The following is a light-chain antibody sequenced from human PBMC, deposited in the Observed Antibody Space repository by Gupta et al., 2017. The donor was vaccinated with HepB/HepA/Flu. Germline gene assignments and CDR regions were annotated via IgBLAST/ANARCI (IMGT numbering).Light chain of an antibody. CDR1: QSLLHSNEKNY. J-gene: IGKJ1*01. CDR2: LGS. Sequence: DIVMTQSPLSLPVTPGEPASISCRSSQSLLHSNEKNYLDWYLQKPGQSPQLLIYLGSNRASGVPDRFSGSGSGTDFTLNISRVEAEDVGVYYCRQCRQTPRRFGQGTKLEIK. CDR3: RQCRQTPRR. V-gene: IGKV2-28*01.